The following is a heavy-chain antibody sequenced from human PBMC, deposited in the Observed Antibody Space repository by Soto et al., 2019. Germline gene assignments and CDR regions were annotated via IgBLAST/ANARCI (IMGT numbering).Heavy chain of an antibody. J-gene: IGHJ6*02. V-gene: IGHV3-30*18. Sequence: QVQLVESGGGVVQPGWSLRLSCAASGFTFSSYGMHWVRQAPGKGLEWVAVISYDGSNKYYADSVKGRFTISRDNSKNTLYLQMNSLRAEDTAVYYCAKDQTGVSSSSDVWGQGTTVTVSS. CDR2: ISYDGSNK. D-gene: IGHD6-13*01. CDR3: AKDQTGVSSSSDV. CDR1: GFTFSSYG.